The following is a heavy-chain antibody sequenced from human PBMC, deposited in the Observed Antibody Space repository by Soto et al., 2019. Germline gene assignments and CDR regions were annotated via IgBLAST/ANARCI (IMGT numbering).Heavy chain of an antibody. V-gene: IGHV4-39*01. D-gene: IGHD4-4*01. CDR1: GGSISSSSYY. CDR2: IYYSGST. CDR3: ARYKQYGWFDP. J-gene: IGHJ5*02. Sequence: NPSETLSLTCTVSGGSISSSSYYWGWIRQPPGKGLEWIGSIYYSGSTYYNPSLKSRVTISVDTSKNQFSLKLSSVTAADTAVYYCARYKQYGWFDPWGQGTLVTVSS.